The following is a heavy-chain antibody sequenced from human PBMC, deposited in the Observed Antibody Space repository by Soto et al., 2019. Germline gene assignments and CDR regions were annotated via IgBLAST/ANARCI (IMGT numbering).Heavy chain of an antibody. D-gene: IGHD2-15*01. V-gene: IGHV3-23*01. CDR3: ARGQYCRGGGYFDY. Sequence: EVQLLESGGGLVQPGGSLRLSCAASGFTFSSYAMSWVRQAPGKGLGWVSAISGSGGSTYYADSVKGGLTISGDNSKNRLDLEMNSRRAEDTVVFYCARGQYCRGGGYFDYWGQETLVTVSS. CDR1: GFTFSSYA. J-gene: IGHJ4*02. CDR2: ISGSGGST.